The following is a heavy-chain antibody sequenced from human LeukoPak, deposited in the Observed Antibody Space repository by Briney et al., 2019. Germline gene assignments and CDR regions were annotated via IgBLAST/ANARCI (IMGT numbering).Heavy chain of an antibody. Sequence: GRSLRLSCAASGFTFSSYVMHWVRQAPGKGLEWVSGITYSSGYTYYADSVKGRFTISRDNSRNTLYLQMNSLRAEDTAVYYCAKDPSDLGGSGSNNYFDCWGQGTLVTVSS. CDR3: AKDPSDLGGSGSNNYFDC. D-gene: IGHD3-10*01. V-gene: IGHV3-23*01. CDR2: ITYSSGYT. J-gene: IGHJ4*02. CDR1: GFTFSSYV.